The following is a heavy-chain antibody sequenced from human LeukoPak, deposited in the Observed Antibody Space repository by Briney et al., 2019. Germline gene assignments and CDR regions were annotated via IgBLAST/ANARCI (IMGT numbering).Heavy chain of an antibody. CDR1: GGSFSGYY. CDR3: ARGGPGSGSLHYFDY. D-gene: IGHD1-26*01. V-gene: IGHV4-34*01. CDR2: INHSGST. Sequence: SETLSLTCAVYGGSFSGYYWSWIRQPPGKGLEWIGEINHSGSTNYNPSLKSRVTISVDTSKNQFSLKLSSVTAADTAVYYCARGGPGSGSLHYFDYWGQGVLVTVSS. J-gene: IGHJ4*02.